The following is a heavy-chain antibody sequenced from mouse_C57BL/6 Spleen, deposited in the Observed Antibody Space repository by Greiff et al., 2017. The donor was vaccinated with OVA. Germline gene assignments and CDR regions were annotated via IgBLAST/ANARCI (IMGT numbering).Heavy chain of an antibody. D-gene: IGHD2-5*01. CDR3: ARDYYSNIDY. CDR1: GYTFTSYW. Sequence: QVQLQQPGAELVRPGSSVKLSCKASGYTFTSYWMHWVKQRPIQGLEWIGNIDTSDSETHYNQKFKDKATLTVDKSSSTAYMQLSSLTSEDSAVYYCARDYYSNIDYWGQGTTLTVSS. CDR2: IDTSDSET. V-gene: IGHV1-52*01. J-gene: IGHJ2*01.